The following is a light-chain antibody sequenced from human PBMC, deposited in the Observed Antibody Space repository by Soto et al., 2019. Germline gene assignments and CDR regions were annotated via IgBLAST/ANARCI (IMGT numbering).Light chain of an antibody. CDR3: GVWDDSVNVRYL. V-gene: IGLV1-44*01. J-gene: IGLJ1*01. CDR2: SNS. CDR1: SSNIGSNS. Sequence: QSALTQPPSASVTPGQRVTISCSGSSSNIGSNSVNWYQQVPGTAPKILIYSNSQRPSGVPDRFSGSKSGTSASLAISGLQSEDEADYYCGVWDDSVNVRYLFGTGTKVTVL.